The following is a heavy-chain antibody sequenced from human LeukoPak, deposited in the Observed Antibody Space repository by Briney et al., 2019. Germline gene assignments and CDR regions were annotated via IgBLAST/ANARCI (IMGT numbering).Heavy chain of an antibody. Sequence: SETLSLICTVSGGSISTYYWMWIRQPPGKGLEWIGCTHYSGSTNYNPSLKSRVTMSVDTSKNLSSLKLSSVTAADSAVYYCARGDMMLRGVIDEIDPWGQGTLVTVSS. CDR1: GGSISTYY. J-gene: IGHJ5*02. CDR2: THYSGST. CDR3: ARGDMMLRGVIDEIDP. D-gene: IGHD3-10*01. V-gene: IGHV4-59*01.